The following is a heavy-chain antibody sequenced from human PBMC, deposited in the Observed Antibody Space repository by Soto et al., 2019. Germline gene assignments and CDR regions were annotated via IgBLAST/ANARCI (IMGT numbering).Heavy chain of an antibody. V-gene: IGHV1-69*06. CDR2: IIPIFGTP. D-gene: IGHD2-15*01. CDR1: GGTFSTYT. Sequence: QVQLVQSGAEVKKPGSSVKVSCKASGGTFSTYTFSWVRQAPGQGLEWVGRIIPIFGTPYYSQKFQGRVTITADKSTSTVYMELSSLRSDDTAVYFCARGLECRGYCLDKPTWFAPWGHRTLVTVSS. J-gene: IGHJ5*02. CDR3: ARGLECRGYCLDKPTWFAP.